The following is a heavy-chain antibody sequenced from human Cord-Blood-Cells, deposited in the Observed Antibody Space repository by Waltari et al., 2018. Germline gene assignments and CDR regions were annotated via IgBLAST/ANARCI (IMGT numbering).Heavy chain of an antibody. CDR2: IIPIFGTA. J-gene: IGHJ4*02. CDR3: ASKGYSSGWYEGNYFGY. V-gene: IGHV1-69*06. D-gene: IGHD6-19*01. CDR1: GGTFSSYA. Sequence: QVQLVQSGAAVKKPGSSVKVSCKASGGTFSSYAISWVRQAPGQGLEWMGGIIPIFGTANYAQKFQGRVTITADKSTSTAYMELSSLRSEDTAVYYCASKGYSSGWYEGNYFGYWGQGTLVTVSS.